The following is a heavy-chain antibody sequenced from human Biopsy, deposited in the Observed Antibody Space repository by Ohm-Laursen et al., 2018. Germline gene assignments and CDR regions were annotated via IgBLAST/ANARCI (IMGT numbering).Heavy chain of an antibody. CDR2: INWKTGAT. V-gene: IGHV1-2*02. CDR3: PTGPLKGHKHFHS. J-gene: IGHJ4*02. Sequence: SVTVFCNASSCTFVDYNIHWMRQAPGQGLEWLGYINWKTGATNYAQKFQGTDTMTRDTSISTAYLALGSLISADTSIYYCPTGPLKGHKHFHSWGQRSLVTASS. CDR1: SCTFVDYN.